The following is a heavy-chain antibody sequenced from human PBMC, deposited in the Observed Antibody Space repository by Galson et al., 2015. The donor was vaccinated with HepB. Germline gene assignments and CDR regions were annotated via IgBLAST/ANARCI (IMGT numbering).Heavy chain of an antibody. J-gene: IGHJ6*03. D-gene: IGHD3-3*01. CDR1: GFTFSSYS. CDR2: ISSSSSTI. Sequence: SLRPSCAASGFTFSSYSMNWVRQAPGKGLEWVSYISSSSSTIYYADSVKGRFTISRDNAKNSLYLQMNSLRAEDTAVYYCARDSQEAITIFGVVTPSYYYYYYMDVWGKGTTVTVSS. V-gene: IGHV3-48*01. CDR3: ARDSQEAITIFGVVTPSYYYYYYMDV.